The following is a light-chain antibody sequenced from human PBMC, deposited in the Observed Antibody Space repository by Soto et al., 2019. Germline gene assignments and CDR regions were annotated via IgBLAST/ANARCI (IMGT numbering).Light chain of an antibody. Sequence: EVVMTQSPATVSVSPGEGVTLSCRASQTISNDLAGYQQKPGQAPRLLIYGASTRAPRVPARFSGGGSGAEFTLTISCLQSEDFAFYLCQLNNKWPPVPFGGGTKVEIK. CDR2: GAS. J-gene: IGKJ4*01. CDR3: QLNNKWPPVP. CDR1: QTISND. V-gene: IGKV3-15*01.